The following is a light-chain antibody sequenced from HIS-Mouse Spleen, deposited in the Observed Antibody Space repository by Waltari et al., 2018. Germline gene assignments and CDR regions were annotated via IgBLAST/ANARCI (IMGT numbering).Light chain of an antibody. CDR3: QQYNSYSPLT. V-gene: IGKV1-5*03. J-gene: IGKJ4*01. CDR2: KAS. CDR1: QSISSW. Sequence: IQMTQSPSTLLASVGARVTITCRASQSISSWLAGYQQNPGKAPKLRIYKASSLESGVPSRFSGSGSGTEFTLTISSLQPDDFATYYCQQYNSYSPLTFGGGTKVEIK.